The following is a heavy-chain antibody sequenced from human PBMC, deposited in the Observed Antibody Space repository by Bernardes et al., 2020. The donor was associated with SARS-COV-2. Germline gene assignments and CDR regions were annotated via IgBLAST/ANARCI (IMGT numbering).Heavy chain of an antibody. J-gene: IGHJ3*02. CDR1: GFTVSDYD. CDR3: ARAYSSAVEI. Sequence: GGSLRLSCAASGFTVSDYDMHWVRQGRGKGLEWVSFIGSGGDTFYPDSVKGRFTISRDEVKNSLYLQMNTLRAGDTGVYYCARAYSSAVEIWGQGTMVTVSS. CDR2: IGSGGDT. V-gene: IGHV3-13*04. D-gene: IGHD2-21*01.